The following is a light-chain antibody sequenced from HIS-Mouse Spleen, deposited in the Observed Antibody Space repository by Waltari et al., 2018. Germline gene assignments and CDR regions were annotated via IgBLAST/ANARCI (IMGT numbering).Light chain of an antibody. CDR1: TGAVGVNNN. Sequence: SPLPTPPSVSGPPGQPTPIPCTGPTGAVGVNNNASGYQQHPGKAPKLMIYDVSNRPSGVSNRFSGSKSGNTASLTISGLQAEDEADYYCSSYTSSSTLVFGTGTKVTVL. V-gene: IGLV2-14*03. CDR3: SSYTSSSTLV. J-gene: IGLJ1*01. CDR2: DVS.